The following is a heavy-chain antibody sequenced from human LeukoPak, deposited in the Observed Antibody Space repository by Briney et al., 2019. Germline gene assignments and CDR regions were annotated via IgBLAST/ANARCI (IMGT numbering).Heavy chain of an antibody. D-gene: IGHD6-19*01. Sequence: GGSLRLSCAASGFTFSSYGRSWVRQAPGKGLEWVSPISCSGGSTNYADSVKGRFTSSRYNSKNTMYLQMNSLRVEDAAVYSCAKIGVAGSFDYWGEGTLVIVSA. CDR2: ISCSGGST. J-gene: IGHJ4*02. CDR3: AKIGVAGSFDY. CDR1: GFTFSSYG. V-gene: IGHV3-23*01.